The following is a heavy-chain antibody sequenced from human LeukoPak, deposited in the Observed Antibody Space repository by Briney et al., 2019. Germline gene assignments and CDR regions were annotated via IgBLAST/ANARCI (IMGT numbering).Heavy chain of an antibody. CDR2: INHSGST. D-gene: IGHD5-12*01. J-gene: IGHJ4*02. CDR3: ASLLNDAGYSGYDSDY. CDR1: GGSFSGYY. V-gene: IGHV4-34*01. Sequence: SETLSLTCAVYGGSFSGYYWSWIRQPPGKGLEWIGEINHSGSTNYNPSLKSRVTISVDPSKNQFSLKLSSVTAADTAVYYCASLLNDAGYSGYDSDYWGQGTLVTVSS.